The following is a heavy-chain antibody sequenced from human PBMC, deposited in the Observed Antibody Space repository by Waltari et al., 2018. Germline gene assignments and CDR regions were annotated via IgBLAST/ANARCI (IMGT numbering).Heavy chain of an antibody. CDR3: ARHVSGPTRAAFDV. CDR1: GFTVNSNY. CDR2: IPPGTNA. J-gene: IGHJ3*01. V-gene: IGHV3-53*01. Sequence: EVQLVESGGGLIQPGGSLRLSCVGSGFTVNSNYMSWVRQVPGKGLCGVSNIPPGTNATYAESVGGRFTISRDNSKDTLYLQMNSLRVEDTSVYFCARHVSGPTRAAFDVWGQGTMVTVS. D-gene: IGHD6-19*01.